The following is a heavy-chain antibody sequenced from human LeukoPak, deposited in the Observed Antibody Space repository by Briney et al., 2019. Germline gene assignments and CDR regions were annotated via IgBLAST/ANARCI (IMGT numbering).Heavy chain of an antibody. CDR1: GGSFSGYY. Sequence: SETLSLTCAVYGGSFSGYYWSWIRQPPGKGLEWIGEINHSGSTNYNPSLKSRVPISVDTSKNQFSLKLSSLTAAPAAVYSSQRCGSSSEFAYWGQATLATVPS. CDR2: INHSGST. CDR3: QRCGSSSEFAY. D-gene: IGHD6-6*01. J-gene: IGHJ4*02. V-gene: IGHV4-34*01.